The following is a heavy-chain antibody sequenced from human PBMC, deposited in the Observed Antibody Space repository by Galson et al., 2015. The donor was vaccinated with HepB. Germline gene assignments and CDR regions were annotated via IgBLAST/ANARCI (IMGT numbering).Heavy chain of an antibody. CDR2: INPSGGST. J-gene: IGHJ4*02. V-gene: IGHV1-46*04. D-gene: IGHD3-3*01. CDR1: GYTLTSYY. Sequence: SVKVSCKASGYTLTSYYMHWVRQAPGQGLEWMGIINPSGGSTSYAQKLQGRVTMTRDTSTSTVYMELSSLRSEDTAVYYCARTHRSGYYNYWGQGTLVTVSS. CDR3: ARTHRSGYYNY.